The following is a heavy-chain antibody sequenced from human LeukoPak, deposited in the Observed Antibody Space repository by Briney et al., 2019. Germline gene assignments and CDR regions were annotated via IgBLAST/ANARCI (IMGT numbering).Heavy chain of an antibody. Sequence: PGRSLRLSCAASGFTFSSYAMHWVRQAPGKGLEWVAVISYDGSNKYYADSVKGRFTISRDNSKNTLYLQMNSLRAEDTAVYYCARDGSSWGQGTLVTVSS. CDR2: ISYDGSNK. CDR1: GFTFSSYA. D-gene: IGHD6-13*01. CDR3: ARDGSS. J-gene: IGHJ4*02. V-gene: IGHV3-30*14.